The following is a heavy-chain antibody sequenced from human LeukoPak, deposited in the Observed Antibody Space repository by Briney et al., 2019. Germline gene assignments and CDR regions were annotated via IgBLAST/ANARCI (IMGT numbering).Heavy chain of an antibody. Sequence: PGGSLRLSCSASGFTFNTYTMHWVRQALGKGLEFVSAITGNGGITFYADSVKGRFTISRDNSKNTVYLQMSSLRAEDTALYYCVKDLSVRYSFDYWGQGTLVTVSS. J-gene: IGHJ4*02. D-gene: IGHD1-26*01. CDR1: GFTFNTYT. V-gene: IGHV3-64D*06. CDR2: ITGNGGIT. CDR3: VKDLSVRYSFDY.